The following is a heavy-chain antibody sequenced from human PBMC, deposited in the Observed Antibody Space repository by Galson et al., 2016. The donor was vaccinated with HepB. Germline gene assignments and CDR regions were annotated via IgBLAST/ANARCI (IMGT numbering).Heavy chain of an antibody. D-gene: IGHD5/OR15-5a*01. Sequence: SGAEVKKAGESLKISCKDSGYSFSSHWIGWVRQMPGKGLEWMGMIYAGDSDTRYSPSFQGQVNISADMSIKTAYLQWSSLKASDTAMYYCARLIFDYNDYNYCMDVWGKGTTVTVSS. CDR2: IYAGDSDT. J-gene: IGHJ6*03. CDR1: GYSFSSHW. CDR3: ARLIFDYNDYNYCMDV. V-gene: IGHV5-51*03.